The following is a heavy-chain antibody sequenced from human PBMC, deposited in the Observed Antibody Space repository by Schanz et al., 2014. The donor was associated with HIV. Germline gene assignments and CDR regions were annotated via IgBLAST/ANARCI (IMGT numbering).Heavy chain of an antibody. CDR2: ISGSGGRT. V-gene: IGHV3-23*01. CDR3: AKGMLKDYSSSWYDY. J-gene: IGHJ4*02. D-gene: IGHD6-13*01. Sequence: EVQLLESGGDLVQPGGSLRLSCAASGFTFSSYVMSWVRQAPGKGLEWVSDISGSGGRTYYADSVKGRITISRDNSKTPLYLQMNSLSAEDTAVYYCAKGMLKDYSSSWYDYWGQGTLVTVSS. CDR1: GFTFSSYV.